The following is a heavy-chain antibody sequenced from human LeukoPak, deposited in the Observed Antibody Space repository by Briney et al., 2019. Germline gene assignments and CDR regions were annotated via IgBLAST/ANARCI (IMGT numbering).Heavy chain of an antibody. CDR3: ATDYYDSSGYYPGDAFDI. V-gene: IGHV4-39*01. CDR1: GGSISSSSYY. D-gene: IGHD3-22*01. Sequence: SETLSLTCTVYGGSISSSSYYWGWIRQPPGKGLEWIGSIYYSGSTYYNPSLKSRVTISVDTSKNQFSLKLSSVTAADTAVYYCATDYYDSSGYYPGDAFDIWGQGTVVTVSS. J-gene: IGHJ3*02. CDR2: IYYSGST.